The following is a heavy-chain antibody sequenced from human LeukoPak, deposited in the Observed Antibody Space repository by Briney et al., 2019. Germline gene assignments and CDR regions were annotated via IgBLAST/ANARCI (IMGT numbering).Heavy chain of an antibody. J-gene: IGHJ4*02. V-gene: IGHV3-7*01. CDR2: IKQDGSEK. CDR1: GFAFSSYW. D-gene: IGHD3-3*01. CDR3: ARDSWSGCLDY. Sequence: QPGGSLRLSCAASGFAFSSYWMSWVRQAPGKGLEWVANIKQDGSEKYYVDSVKGRFTISRDNAKNSLYLQMNSLRAEDTAVYYCARDSWSGCLDYWGQGTLVTVSS.